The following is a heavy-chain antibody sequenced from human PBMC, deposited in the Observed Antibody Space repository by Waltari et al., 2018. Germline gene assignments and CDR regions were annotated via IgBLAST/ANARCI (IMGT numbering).Heavy chain of an antibody. CDR2: SVPMFGAA. Sequence: QVQLVQSGAEVKKPGSSVKVSCKASGDTFINFAPSWVRQAPGQGLEWMGGSVPMFGAADYAQKCQGRVTITADESTSTAYMELTSLGSEDTAVYYCARGLSDDPFNIWGQGTMVTVSS. CDR1: GDTFINFA. J-gene: IGHJ3*02. CDR3: ARGLSDDPFNI. V-gene: IGHV1-69*01.